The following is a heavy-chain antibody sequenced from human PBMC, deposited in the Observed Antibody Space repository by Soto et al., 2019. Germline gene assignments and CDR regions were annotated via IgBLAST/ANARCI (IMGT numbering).Heavy chain of an antibody. CDR2: ICYSGST. V-gene: IGHV4-39*01. Sequence: SETLSLTCTVSGGSISSSSYYWGWIRQPPGKGLERIGSICYSGSTYYNPSLKSRVTISVDTSKNQFSLKLSSVTAADTVVYYCARLCDSSCAPDAYYMDVWGKGTTVTVSS. CDR1: GGSISSSSYY. J-gene: IGHJ6*03. CDR3: ARLCDSSCAPDAYYMDV. D-gene: IGHD6-13*01.